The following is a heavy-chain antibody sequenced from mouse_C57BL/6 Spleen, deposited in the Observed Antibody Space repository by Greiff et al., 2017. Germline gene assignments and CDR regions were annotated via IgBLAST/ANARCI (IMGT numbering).Heavy chain of an antibody. CDR2: IYPGSGST. V-gene: IGHV1-55*01. Sequence: QVQLQQPGAELVKPGASVKTSCKASGYTFTSYWITWVKQRPGQGLEWIGDIYPGSGSTNYNEKFKSKATLTVDTSSSTAYMQLSSLTSEDSAVYYCARRVWLRRDGDWYFDVWGTGTTVTVSS. J-gene: IGHJ1*03. CDR3: ARRVWLRRDGDWYFDV. D-gene: IGHD2-2*01. CDR1: GYTFTSYW.